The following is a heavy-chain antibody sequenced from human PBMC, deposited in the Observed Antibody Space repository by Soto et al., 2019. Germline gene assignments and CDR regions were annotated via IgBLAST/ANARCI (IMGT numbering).Heavy chain of an antibody. J-gene: IGHJ6*02. CDR1: GFTFSSYG. CDR3: ARNKYGSGSYYLLEDYGMDV. Sequence: QVQLVESGGGVVQPGRSLRLSCAASGFTFSSYGMHWVRQAPGKGLEWVAVISYDGSNKYYADSVKGRFTISRDNSKNTLYLQMNSLRAEDTAVYYCARNKYGSGSYYLLEDYGMDVWGQGTTVTVSS. V-gene: IGHV3-30*03. CDR2: ISYDGSNK. D-gene: IGHD3-10*01.